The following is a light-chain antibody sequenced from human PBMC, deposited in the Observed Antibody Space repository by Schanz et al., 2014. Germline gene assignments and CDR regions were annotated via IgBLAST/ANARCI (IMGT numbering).Light chain of an antibody. V-gene: IGKV3-20*01. Sequence: EIVLTQFPDTLSLSPGEGATLSCRASQSVSSSYLAWYQQKPGQAPRLLIYGASSRATGIPDRFSGSGSGTDFTLTISRLEPEDFAVYYCQQYGSSPLTFGGGTNVEIK. J-gene: IGKJ4*01. CDR3: QQYGSSPLT. CDR1: QSVSSSY. CDR2: GAS.